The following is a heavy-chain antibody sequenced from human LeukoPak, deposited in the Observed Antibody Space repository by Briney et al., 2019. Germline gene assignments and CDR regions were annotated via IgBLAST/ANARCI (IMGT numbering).Heavy chain of an antibody. Sequence: SETLSLTCTVSGGSISSYYWSWIRQPPGKGLEWIGYIYYSGSTNYNPSLKSRVTISVDASKNQFSLKLSSVTAADTAVYYCGRAVEDYYYGWGSPHVGYFDYGGQEPLVTVSS. J-gene: IGHJ4*02. CDR3: GRAVEDYYYGWGSPHVGYFDY. V-gene: IGHV4-59*01. CDR2: IYYSGST. D-gene: IGHD3-10*01. CDR1: GGSISSYY.